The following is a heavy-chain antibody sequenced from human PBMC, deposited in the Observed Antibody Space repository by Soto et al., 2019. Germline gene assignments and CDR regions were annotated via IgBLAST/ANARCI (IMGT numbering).Heavy chain of an antibody. CDR2: INAGNGNT. V-gene: IGHV1-3*01. Sequence: QVQLVQSGAEVKKPGASVKVSCKASGYTFTSYAMHWVRQAPGQRLEWMGWINAGNGNTKYSQKFKGRVTITRDTTASTAYMELSSMISEDTAVYCCARSLDSSGYLDYFDYWGQGTLVTVSS. J-gene: IGHJ4*02. D-gene: IGHD3-22*01. CDR3: ARSLDSSGYLDYFDY. CDR1: GYTFTSYA.